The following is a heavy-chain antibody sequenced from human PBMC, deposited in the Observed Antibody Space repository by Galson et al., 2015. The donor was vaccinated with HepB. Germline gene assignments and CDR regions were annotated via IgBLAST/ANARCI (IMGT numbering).Heavy chain of an antibody. CDR2: ITSGGAA. J-gene: IGHJ4*02. CDR1: GFTFSSHD. Sequence: SLRLSCAASGFTFSSHDMHWVRLTTGDGLEWVSGITSGGAASSADSVRGRFTISRDNSKNTLYLQMSSLRAEDTAVYYCVKARFCSGGTCPGDFDYWGQGTLVTVSS. D-gene: IGHD2-15*01. CDR3: VKARFCSGGTCPGDFDY. V-gene: IGHV3-66*01.